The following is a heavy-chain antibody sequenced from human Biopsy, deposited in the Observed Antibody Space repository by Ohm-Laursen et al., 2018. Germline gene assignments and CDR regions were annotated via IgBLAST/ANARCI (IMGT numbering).Heavy chain of an antibody. CDR2: IYDNGDT. J-gene: IGHJ2*01. V-gene: IGHV4-31*01. CDR1: GGSINSGGHF. Sequence: SETLSLTCNVSGGSINSGGHFWGWVRQSPGEGLEWIGYIYDNGDTYYNPSLMSLVSISADTSKNQVSLRLSSVTAADTAVYYCASAGYNPDWNFDLWGRGTRVTVSS. D-gene: IGHD5-24*01. CDR3: ASAGYNPDWNFDL.